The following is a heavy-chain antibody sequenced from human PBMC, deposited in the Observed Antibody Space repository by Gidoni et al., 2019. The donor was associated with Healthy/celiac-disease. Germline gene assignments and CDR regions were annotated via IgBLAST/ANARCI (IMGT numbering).Heavy chain of an antibody. D-gene: IGHD6-19*01. V-gene: IGHV3-23*01. CDR2: ISGSGGRT. Sequence: EVQLLESGGGLVQPGGYLRLSCAASGFTFSSYAMSWVRQAPGKGLEWVSAISGSGGRTYYADSGKGRFTISRDNSKNTLYLQMNSLRAEDTAVYYCAKSRGPVAGTGFCDYWVQGTLVTVSS. CDR3: AKSRGPVAGTGFCDY. J-gene: IGHJ4*02. CDR1: GFTFSSYA.